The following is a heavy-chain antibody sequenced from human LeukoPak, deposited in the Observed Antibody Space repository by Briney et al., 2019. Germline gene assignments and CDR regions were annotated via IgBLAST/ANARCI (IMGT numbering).Heavy chain of an antibody. CDR3: ARDRDGVTDY. J-gene: IGHJ4*02. CDR2: IYHSGST. Sequence: SETLSLTCTVSGYSISSGYYWGWIRQPPGKGLEWIGSIYHSGSTYYNPSLKSRVTISVDTSKNQFSLKLSSVTAADTAVYYCARDRDGVTDYWGQGTLVTVSS. D-gene: IGHD3-3*01. CDR1: GYSISSGYY. V-gene: IGHV4-38-2*02.